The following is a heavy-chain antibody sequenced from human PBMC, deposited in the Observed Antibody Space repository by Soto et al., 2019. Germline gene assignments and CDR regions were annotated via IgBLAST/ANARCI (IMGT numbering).Heavy chain of an antibody. CDR2: ISWNSGSI. CDR1: GFTFDDYA. J-gene: IGHJ3*02. V-gene: IGHV3-9*01. CDR3: AKDTQHDYGDHRGAFDI. D-gene: IGHD4-17*01. Sequence: GGSLRLSCAASGFTFDDYAMHWVRQAPGKGLEWVSGISWNSGSIGYADSVKGRFTISRDNAKNSLYLQMNSLRAEDTALYYCAKDTQHDYGDHRGAFDIWGQGTMVTVSS.